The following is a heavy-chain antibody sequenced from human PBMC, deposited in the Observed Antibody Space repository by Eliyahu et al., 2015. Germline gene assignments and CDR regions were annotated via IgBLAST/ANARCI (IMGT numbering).Heavy chain of an antibody. CDR2: IYWNDDK. D-gene: IGHD3-9*01. V-gene: IGHV2-5*01. CDR3: AHGYRMYDILTGYYIGQNWFDP. Sequence: QITLKESGPTLVKPTQTLTLTCTFSGFSLSTSGVGVGWIXQPPGKALEWLALIYWNDDKRYSPSLKSRLTITKDTSKNQVVLTMTNMGPVDTATYYCAHGYRMYDILTGYYIGQNWFDPWGQGTLVTVSS. J-gene: IGHJ5*02. CDR1: GFSLSTSGVG.